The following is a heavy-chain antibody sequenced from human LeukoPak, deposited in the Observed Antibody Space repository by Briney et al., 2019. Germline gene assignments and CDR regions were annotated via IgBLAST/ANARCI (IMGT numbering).Heavy chain of an antibody. J-gene: IGHJ4*02. D-gene: IGHD4-23*01. Sequence: PSETLSLTCTVSGGSISSSSYYWGWIRQPPGKGLEWIGSIYYSGSTYYNPSLKSRVTISVDTSKNQFSLKLSSVTAADTAVYYCARHIYPPAYGGNSGFDYWGQGTLVTVSS. CDR2: IYYSGST. V-gene: IGHV4-39*01. CDR3: ARHIYPPAYGGNSGFDY. CDR1: GGSISSSSYY.